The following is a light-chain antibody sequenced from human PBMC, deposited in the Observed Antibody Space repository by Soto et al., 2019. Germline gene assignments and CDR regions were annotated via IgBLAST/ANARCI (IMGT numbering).Light chain of an antibody. CDR1: SSDVGGYNF. CDR2: EVT. CDR3: SSYRGSSHVV. J-gene: IGLJ2*01. V-gene: IGLV2-14*01. Sequence: QSALTQPASVSGSPGQSITISCAGTSSDVGGYNFVSWYQHHPGKAPKLVIYEVTNRASGVSTRFSASKSGNTASLTISGLQAEDEADYYCSSYRGSSHVVFGGGTKLTVL.